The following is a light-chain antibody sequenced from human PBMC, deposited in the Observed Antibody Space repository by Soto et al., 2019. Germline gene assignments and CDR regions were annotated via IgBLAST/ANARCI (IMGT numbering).Light chain of an antibody. CDR2: WAS. J-gene: IGKJ1*01. CDR3: HQYFTFPWT. Sequence: DIVLTQSPDSLAVSPGERATINCESSQSVMYSNNKNYISWFQQKPGQSPQLLIFWASMRESGVPDRFSGSGSRTNFTLTISGLQAEDVAIYYCHQYFTFPWTFGQGTKVEIK. CDR1: QSVMYSNNKNY. V-gene: IGKV4-1*01.